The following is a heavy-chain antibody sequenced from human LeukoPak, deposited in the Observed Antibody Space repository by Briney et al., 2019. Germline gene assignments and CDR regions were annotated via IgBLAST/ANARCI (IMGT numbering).Heavy chain of an antibody. CDR2: IYYSGST. CDR3: ARWIGLLQFDAFDI. Sequence: PSETVSLTCTVSGGSISSGGYYWSWIRQHPGKGLEWIGYIYYSGSTYYNPSLKSRVTISVDTSKNQFSLKLSSVTAADTAVYYCARWIGLLQFDAFDIWGQGTMVTVSS. CDR1: GGSISSGGYY. V-gene: IGHV4-31*03. J-gene: IGHJ3*02. D-gene: IGHD3-22*01.